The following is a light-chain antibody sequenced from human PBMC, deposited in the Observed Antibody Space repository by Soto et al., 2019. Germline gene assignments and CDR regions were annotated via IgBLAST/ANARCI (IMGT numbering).Light chain of an antibody. CDR1: QSISGH. CDR3: QQYGSSPWT. CDR2: GAS. J-gene: IGKJ1*01. Sequence: EIGLTQSPPTLSVSPGERATLSCTASQSISGHLDWYQQKPGQAPRLLIYGASTRATGIPDRFSGSGSGTDFTLTISRLEPEDFAVYYCQQYGSSPWTFGHGTTVDI. V-gene: IGKV3-20*01.